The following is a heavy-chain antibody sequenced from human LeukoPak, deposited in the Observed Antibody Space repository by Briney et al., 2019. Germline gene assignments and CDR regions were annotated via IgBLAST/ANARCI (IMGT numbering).Heavy chain of an antibody. D-gene: IGHD6-19*01. CDR3: AREGSSGWYEKAYYFDY. CDR1: GGSISSYY. J-gene: IGHJ4*02. CDR2: IYHSGST. Sequence: SETLSLTCTVSGGSISSYYWSWIRQPPGKGLEWIGEIYHSGSTNYNPSLKSRVTISVDKSKNQFSLKLSSVTAADTAVYYCAREGSSGWYEKAYYFDYWGQGALVTVSS. V-gene: IGHV4-59*12.